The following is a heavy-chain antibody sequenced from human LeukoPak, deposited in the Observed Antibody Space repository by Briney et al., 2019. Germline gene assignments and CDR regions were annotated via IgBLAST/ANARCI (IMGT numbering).Heavy chain of an antibody. CDR1: GYTFTAYY. V-gene: IGHV1-2*02. CDR2: INPNSGDT. D-gene: IGHD3-22*01. J-gene: IGHJ3*02. Sequence: ASVKVSCKASGYTFTAYYVHWVRQAPGQGLEWMGWINPNSGDTDYAQKFQGRVTMTRDTSISTAYVELNSLRSEDTAVYYCARDLKAYYYDSSGYSDAFDIWGQGTMVTVSS. CDR3: ARDLKAYYYDSSGYSDAFDI.